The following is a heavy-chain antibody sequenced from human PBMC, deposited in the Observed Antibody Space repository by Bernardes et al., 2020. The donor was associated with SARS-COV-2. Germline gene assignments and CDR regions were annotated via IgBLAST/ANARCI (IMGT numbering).Heavy chain of an antibody. J-gene: IGHJ4*02. V-gene: IGHV1-18*01. D-gene: IGHD6-13*01. Sequence: APLEVGWKASGYTFSSYGISWVRQAPGQGLEWMGWISAYNGNTNYAQRLQGRVTMTIDTYTSTAYMELRSLRSDDTAVYYCARGDSSSWYVIAYDYWGQGTLITVSS. CDR2: ISAYNGNT. CDR3: ARGDSSSWYVIAYDY. CDR1: GYTFSSYG.